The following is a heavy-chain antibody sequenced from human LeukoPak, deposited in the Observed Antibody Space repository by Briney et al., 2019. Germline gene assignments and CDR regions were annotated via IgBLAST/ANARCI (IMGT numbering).Heavy chain of an antibody. CDR1: GFPFTTYA. Sequence: PGGSLRLSCAASGFPFTTYAMSWVRQPPGKGLEWVSAISGSDGGTHYAASVKGRFTSSRDNSYNTLYLKMNSLRADDTAVYYCARPRNTLTTPRFDYWGQGTLVSVSS. V-gene: IGHV3-23*01. CDR3: ARPRNTLTTPRFDY. D-gene: IGHD4-17*01. CDR2: ISGSDGGT. J-gene: IGHJ4*02.